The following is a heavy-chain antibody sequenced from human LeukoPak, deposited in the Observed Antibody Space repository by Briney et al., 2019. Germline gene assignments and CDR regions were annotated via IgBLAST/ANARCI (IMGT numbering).Heavy chain of an antibody. D-gene: IGHD3-22*01. CDR3: ARDTYDSSGYVDY. J-gene: IGHJ4*02. CDR1: GFTFSSYW. V-gene: IGHV3-7*01. Sequence: GGSLRLSCAASGFTFSSYWMSWVRQAPGKGLEWVANIKQDGSEKYYVDSVKGRSTISRDNAKNSLYLQMNSLRAEDTAVYYCARDTYDSSGYVDYWGQGTLVTVSS. CDR2: IKQDGSEK.